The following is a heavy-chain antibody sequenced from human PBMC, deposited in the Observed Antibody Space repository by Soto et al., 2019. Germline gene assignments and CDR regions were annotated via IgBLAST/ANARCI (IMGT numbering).Heavy chain of an antibody. CDR1: GGSISSSSYY. J-gene: IGHJ3*02. Sequence: QLQLQESGPGLVKPSETLSLTCTVSGGSISSSSYYWGWIRQPPGKGLEWIGSIYYSGSTYYNPSLKSRVTISVDTSKNQFSLKLSSVTAADTAVYYCAGHVGWVEMATIGAFDIWGQGTMVTVSS. CDR2: IYYSGST. D-gene: IGHD5-12*01. CDR3: AGHVGWVEMATIGAFDI. V-gene: IGHV4-39*01.